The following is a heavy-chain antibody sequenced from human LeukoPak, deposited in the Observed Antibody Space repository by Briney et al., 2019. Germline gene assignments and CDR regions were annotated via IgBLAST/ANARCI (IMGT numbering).Heavy chain of an antibody. V-gene: IGHV3-23*01. CDR3: AKDGDSSGWFTYGMDV. CDR2: LSNSGGTT. Sequence: GVSLRLSCAASGFTFRGYAMAWVRQAPGKGLEWVSALSNSGGTTYYAASVKGRLTISRDNSKNTLYLQMNSPRAEDTAVYYCAKDGDSSGWFTYGMDVWGQGTTVTVSS. J-gene: IGHJ6*02. D-gene: IGHD6-19*01. CDR1: GFTFRGYA.